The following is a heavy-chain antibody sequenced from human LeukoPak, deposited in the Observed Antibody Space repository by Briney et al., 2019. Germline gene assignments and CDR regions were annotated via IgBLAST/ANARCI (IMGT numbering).Heavy chain of an antibody. CDR3: ASAPFGYSSSWYTF. J-gene: IGHJ4*02. V-gene: IGHV4-34*01. Sequence: SETLSLTCAVYGGSFSGYYWSWIRQPPGKGLEWIGEINHSGSTNYNPSLKSRVTISVDTSKNQLSLKLSSVTAADTAVYYCASAPFGYSSSWYTFWGQGTLVTVSS. CDR2: INHSGST. D-gene: IGHD6-13*01. CDR1: GGSFSGYY.